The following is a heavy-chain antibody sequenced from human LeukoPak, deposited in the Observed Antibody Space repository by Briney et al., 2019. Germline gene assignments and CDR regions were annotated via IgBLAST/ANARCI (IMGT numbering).Heavy chain of an antibody. CDR1: GYSFTTFH. CDR3: ARIRITMVRGVIGRFEFDP. Sequence: GASVKVSCKAAGYSFTTFHINWVRQAPGQGPEWMGWMNPNTGKTGFAQKFQGRVTISQNSSISTVYMELSSLTSEDTAVYYCARIRITMVRGVIGRFEFDPWGQGTLVTVSS. D-gene: IGHD3-10*01. CDR2: MNPNTGKT. J-gene: IGHJ5*02. V-gene: IGHV1-8*03.